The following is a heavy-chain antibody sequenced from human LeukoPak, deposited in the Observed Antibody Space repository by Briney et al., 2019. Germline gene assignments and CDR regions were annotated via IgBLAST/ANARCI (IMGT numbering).Heavy chain of an antibody. CDR3: ATAHFDYYDRSGYP. J-gene: IGHJ5*02. Sequence: SVKVSCKASGGTFSSYAMSWVRQAPGQGLEWMGRIIPILGIANYAQKFQGRVTITADKSTSTAYMELSSLRSEDTAVYYCATAHFDYYDRSGYPWGQGTLVTVSS. D-gene: IGHD3-22*01. V-gene: IGHV1-69*04. CDR1: GGTFSSYA. CDR2: IIPILGIA.